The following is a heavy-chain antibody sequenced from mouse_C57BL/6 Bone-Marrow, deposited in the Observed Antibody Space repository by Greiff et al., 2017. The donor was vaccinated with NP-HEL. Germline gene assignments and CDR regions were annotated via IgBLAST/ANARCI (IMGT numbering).Heavy chain of an antibody. CDR2: IDPANGHT. CDR1: GFNIKNTY. J-gene: IGHJ4*01. V-gene: IGHV14-3*01. D-gene: IGHD1-1*01. Sequence: VQLQQSVAELVRPGASVKLSCTASGFNIKNTYMHWVKQRPEQGLEWIGRIDPANGHTKYAPKFQGKATITADTSSNTAYLQLSSLTSEDTAIYYCAIYYYGSSYVDYYAMDYWGQGTSVTVSS. CDR3: AIYYYGSSYVDYYAMDY.